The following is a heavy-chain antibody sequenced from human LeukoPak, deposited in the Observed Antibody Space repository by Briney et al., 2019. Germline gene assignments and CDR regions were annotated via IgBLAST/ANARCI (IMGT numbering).Heavy chain of an antibody. Sequence: GGSLRLSCAVSGFTVSSNYMSWVRQAPGKGLEWVSVIYTGGESYYADSVKGRFTVSRDNSKNTMNFQMYNLRAEDTAVYYCAATTAIVPYYFMDVWGNGTTVTVSS. D-gene: IGHD5-18*01. J-gene: IGHJ6*03. CDR1: GFTVSSNY. CDR3: AATTAIVPYYFMDV. CDR2: IYTGGES. V-gene: IGHV3-53*01.